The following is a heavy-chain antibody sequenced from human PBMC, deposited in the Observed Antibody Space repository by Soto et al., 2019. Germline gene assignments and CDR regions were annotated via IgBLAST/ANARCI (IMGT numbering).Heavy chain of an antibody. Sequence: PGGSLRLSCAAPGFTFSSYEMNWVRQAPGKGLEWVSYISSSGSTIYYADSVKGRFTISRDNAKNSLYLQMNSLRAEDTAVYYCVLPRGKMFDPWGQGTLVTVSS. J-gene: IGHJ5*02. CDR3: VLPRGKMFDP. CDR1: GFTFSSYE. V-gene: IGHV3-48*03. CDR2: ISSSGSTI.